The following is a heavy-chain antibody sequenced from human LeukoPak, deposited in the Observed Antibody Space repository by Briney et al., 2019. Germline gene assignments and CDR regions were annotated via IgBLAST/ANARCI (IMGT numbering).Heavy chain of an antibody. CDR2: IYYSGSP. D-gene: IGHD6-6*01. CDR1: GGSMSSYY. CDR3: ARREGYSSSPLGY. J-gene: IGHJ4*02. Sequence: SETLSLTCTVSGGSMSSYYWSWIRQPPGKGLEWIGYIYYSGSPHYNPSLKSRVTISVDTSKNQFSLRLSSVTAADTAMYYCARREGYSSSPLGYWGQGTLVTVSS. V-gene: IGHV4-59*08.